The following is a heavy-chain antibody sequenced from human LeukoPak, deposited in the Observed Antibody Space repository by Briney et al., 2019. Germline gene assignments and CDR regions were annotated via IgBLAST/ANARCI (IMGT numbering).Heavy chain of an antibody. CDR1: GYTFTDYY. Sequence: ASVKVSCTASGYTFTDYYTHWVRQAPGQGLEWMGWINPKSGGTKYAQKFQGRVTMSRDTSIRTAYMELTRLRSDDTAVYYCVKSSSGWYYFDYWGQGTLVTVSS. V-gene: IGHV1-2*02. J-gene: IGHJ4*02. D-gene: IGHD6-19*01. CDR2: INPKSGGT. CDR3: VKSSSGWYYFDY.